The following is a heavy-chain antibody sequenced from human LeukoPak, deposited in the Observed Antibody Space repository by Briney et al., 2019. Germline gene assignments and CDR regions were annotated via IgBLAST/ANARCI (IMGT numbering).Heavy chain of an antibody. CDR3: ARVGGGVSVYYYYYMDV. D-gene: IGHD2-8*02. Sequence: SETLSLTCTVSGGSISSYYWSWIRQPPGKGLEWIGYIYTSGSTNYNPSLKSRVTISVDTSKNQFSLKLSSVTAADPAVYYCARVGGGVSVYYYYYMDVWGKGTTVTVSS. CDR1: GGSISSYY. V-gene: IGHV4-4*09. CDR2: IYTSGST. J-gene: IGHJ6*03.